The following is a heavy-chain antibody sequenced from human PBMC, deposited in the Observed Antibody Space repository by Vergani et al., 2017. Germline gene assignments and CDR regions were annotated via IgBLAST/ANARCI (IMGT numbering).Heavy chain of an antibody. Sequence: VQLVESGGGLVQPGRSLRLSCAASGFTFDDYAMHWVRQAPGKGLEWVAVISYDGSNKYYADSVKGRFTISRDNSKNTLYLQMNSLRAEDTAVYYCARAPIRYSSGWYLDYWGQGTLVTVSS. CDR1: GFTFDDYA. D-gene: IGHD6-19*01. CDR2: ISYDGSNK. V-gene: IGHV3-30-3*01. CDR3: ARAPIRYSSGWYLDY. J-gene: IGHJ4*02.